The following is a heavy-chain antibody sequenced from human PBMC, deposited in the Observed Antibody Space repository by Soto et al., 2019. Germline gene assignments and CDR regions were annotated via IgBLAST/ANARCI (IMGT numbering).Heavy chain of an antibody. J-gene: IGHJ4*02. CDR1: GGSISSYY. CDR2: IYYSGST. Sequence: SQTLSLTCTVSGGSISSYYWSWIRQPPGKGLEWIGYIYYSGSTNYNPSLKSRVTISVDTSKNQFSLKLSSVTAADTAVYYCARAGSYNIIFDYCGRGTLVTVSS. CDR3: ARAGSYNIIFDY. V-gene: IGHV4-59*01. D-gene: IGHD3-10*01.